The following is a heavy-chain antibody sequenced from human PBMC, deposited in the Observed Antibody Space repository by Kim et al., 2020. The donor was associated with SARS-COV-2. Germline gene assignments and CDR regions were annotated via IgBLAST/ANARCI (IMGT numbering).Heavy chain of an antibody. CDR1: GGSISSSSYY. J-gene: IGHJ3*02. D-gene: IGHD5-12*01. V-gene: IGHV4-39*01. CDR3: ARPYVDRRAFDI. CDR2: IYYSGST. Sequence: SETLSLTCTVSGGSISSSSYYWGWIRQPPGKGLEWIGSIYYSGSTYYNPSLKSRVTISVDTSKNQYSLKLSSVTAADTAVYYCARPYVDRRAFDIWGQGTMVTVSS.